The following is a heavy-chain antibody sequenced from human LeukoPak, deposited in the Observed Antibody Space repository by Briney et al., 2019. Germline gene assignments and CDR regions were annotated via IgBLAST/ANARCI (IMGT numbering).Heavy chain of an antibody. Sequence: GASVKVSCKASGGTFSSYAISWVRQAPGQGLEWMGGIIPIFGTANYAQKFQGRVTITTDESTSTAYMELSSLRSEDTAVYYCASAYCSSTSCYLRNFDYWGQGTLVTVSS. CDR3: ASAYCSSTSCYLRNFDY. J-gene: IGHJ4*02. CDR2: IIPIFGTA. CDR1: GGTFSSYA. D-gene: IGHD2-2*01. V-gene: IGHV1-69*05.